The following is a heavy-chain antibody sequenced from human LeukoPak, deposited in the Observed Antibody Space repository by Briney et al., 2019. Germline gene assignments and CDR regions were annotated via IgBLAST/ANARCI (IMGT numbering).Heavy chain of an antibody. Sequence: PGGSLRLSCAASGFTFSSYGMHWVRQAPGKGLEWVAVISYDGSNKYYADSVKGRFTISRDNAKNSLYLQMNSLRAEDTAVYYCVQYGPFRWGQGTLVTVSS. J-gene: IGHJ4*02. CDR1: GFTFSSYG. D-gene: IGHD3-10*01. V-gene: IGHV3-33*05. CDR2: ISYDGSNK. CDR3: VQYGPFR.